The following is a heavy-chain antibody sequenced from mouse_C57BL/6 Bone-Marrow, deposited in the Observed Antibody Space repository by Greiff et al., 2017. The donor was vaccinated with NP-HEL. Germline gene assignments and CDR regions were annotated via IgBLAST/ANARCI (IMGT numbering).Heavy chain of an antibody. J-gene: IGHJ4*01. CDR1: GFTFSDYY. V-gene: IGHV5-16*01. Sequence: EVQGVESEGGLVQPGSSMKLSCTTSGFTFSDYYMPWVRQVPEKGLDWVANINYDGSSTYYLDSLKSRFIISRDNAKNILYLQMSSLKSEDTATYYCAREGGLRRGTYAMDYWGQGTAVTVSS. CDR3: AREGGLRRGTYAMDY. CDR2: INYDGSST. D-gene: IGHD2-4*01.